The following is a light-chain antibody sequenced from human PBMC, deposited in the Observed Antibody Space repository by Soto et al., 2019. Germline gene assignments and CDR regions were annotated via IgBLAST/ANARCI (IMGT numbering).Light chain of an antibody. V-gene: IGLV2-14*01. CDR2: DVS. CDR1: SSDVGGYNY. CDR3: SSYTSSSTLV. J-gene: IGLJ1*01. Sequence: QSALTQPASVSGSPGQSITISCTGTSSDVGGYNYVSWYQQHPGKAPKLMIYDVSNRPSGVSNRFSGSKSGNTASLTISGIPAEDEADYYCSSYTSSSTLVFGTGTKVTV.